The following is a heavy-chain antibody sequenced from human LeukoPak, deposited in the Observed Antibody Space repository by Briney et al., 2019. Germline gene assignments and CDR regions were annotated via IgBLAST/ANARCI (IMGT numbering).Heavy chain of an antibody. D-gene: IGHD6-13*01. Sequence: GGSLTLSCAASGFTFDDYDMRWVRQAPGKGLEWVSGISWNGVSKGYADYVEGRFTVSRDKTKTSLSLQMNSLRVEDTAWYYCARETAYGSSWSKDAFDIWGPGTMVTVSS. CDR2: ISWNGVSK. V-gene: IGHV3-20*04. J-gene: IGHJ3*02. CDR3: ARETAYGSSWSKDAFDI. CDR1: GFTFDDYD.